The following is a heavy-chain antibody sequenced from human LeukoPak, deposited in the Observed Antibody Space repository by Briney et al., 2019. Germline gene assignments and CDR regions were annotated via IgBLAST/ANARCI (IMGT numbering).Heavy chain of an antibody. CDR2: INHSGST. CDR1: GGSFSGYY. J-gene: IGHJ4*02. Sequence: PSETLSLTCAVYGGSFSGYYWSWIRQPPGKGLEWIGEINHSGSTNYNPSLKSRVTISVDTPKNQFSLKLSSVTAADTAVYYSARGCPYCSSTSCPVVDYWGQGTMVTVSS. CDR3: ARGCPYCSSTSCPVVDY. D-gene: IGHD2-2*01. V-gene: IGHV4-34*01.